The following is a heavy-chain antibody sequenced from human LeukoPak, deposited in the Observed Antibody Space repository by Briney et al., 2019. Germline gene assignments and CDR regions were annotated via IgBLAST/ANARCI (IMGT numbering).Heavy chain of an antibody. CDR1: GGHIYSYY. CDR3: ARLKFYDSTGYSPGHYMDV. V-gene: IGHV4-4*07. Sequence: SETLSLTCTVSGGHIYSYYWSWIRQTAGKGLEWIGRLYPGVSTNYNPSLKSRLTMSVDTSKNQFPLKLSAVTAADTAVYYCARLKFYDSTGYSPGHYMDVWGKGTTVTVSS. J-gene: IGHJ6*03. CDR2: LYPGVST. D-gene: IGHD3-22*01.